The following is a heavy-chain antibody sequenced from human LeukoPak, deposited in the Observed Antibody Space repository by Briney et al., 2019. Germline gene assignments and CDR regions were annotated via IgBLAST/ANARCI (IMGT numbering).Heavy chain of an antibody. J-gene: IGHJ4*02. V-gene: IGHV3-23*01. CDR2: ITSSGAST. Sequence: PGGSLRLSCAAAGFTFSSYAMSWVRQAPGKGLEWVSTITSSGASTYYADSVKGRFTISRDNSQNTLFLQMKSLRAEDTAVYYCAKDADAVLAPDYWGQGTLVTVSS. CDR1: GFTFSSYA. CDR3: AKDADAVLAPDY. D-gene: IGHD3-3*02.